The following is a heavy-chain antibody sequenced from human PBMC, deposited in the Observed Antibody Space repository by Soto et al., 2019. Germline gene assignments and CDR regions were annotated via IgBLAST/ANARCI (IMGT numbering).Heavy chain of an antibody. D-gene: IGHD2-8*02. J-gene: IGHJ4*02. Sequence: QVQLVESGGGVVQPGRSLRLSCAVSGFTVSTYGMHWVRQAPGKGLEWVAVISRDGGTNYYADSVKGRFTISRENSRNTLFLEMNSLRGDDVAVYYCTGEVASGYWGQGTLVTVSS. CDR3: TGEVASGY. CDR2: ISRDGGTN. V-gene: IGHV3-30*03. CDR1: GFTVSTYG.